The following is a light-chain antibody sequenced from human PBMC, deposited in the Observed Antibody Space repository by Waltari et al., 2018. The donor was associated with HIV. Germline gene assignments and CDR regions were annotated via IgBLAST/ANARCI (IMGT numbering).Light chain of an antibody. CDR1: QSISSW. Sequence: DIQMTQSPSTLSASVGDRVTITCRASQSISSWLAWYQQKPGKAPKLLIYKASSLESGVPSIFSGSGSGTEFTLTISSLQPDDFATYYCQQYNTYPYTFGQGTKLEIK. CDR3: QQYNTYPYT. J-gene: IGKJ2*01. CDR2: KAS. V-gene: IGKV1-5*03.